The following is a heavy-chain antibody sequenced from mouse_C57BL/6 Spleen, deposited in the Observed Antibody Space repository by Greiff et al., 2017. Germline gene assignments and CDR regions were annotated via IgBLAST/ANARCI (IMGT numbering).Heavy chain of an antibody. CDR3: ARWGGLRQNAMDY. CDR1: GYTFTSYW. D-gene: IGHD2-4*01. V-gene: IGHV1-55*01. Sequence: QVQLQQSGAELVRPGTSVKVSCKASGYTFTSYWITWVKQRPGQGLEWIGDIYPGSGSTNYNEKFKSKATLTVDTSSSTAYMQLSSLTSEDSAVYYCARWGGLRQNAMDYWGQGTSVTVSS. CDR2: IYPGSGST. J-gene: IGHJ4*01.